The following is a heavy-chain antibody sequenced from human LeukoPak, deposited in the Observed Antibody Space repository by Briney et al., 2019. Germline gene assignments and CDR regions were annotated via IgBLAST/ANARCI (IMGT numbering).Heavy chain of an antibody. V-gene: IGHV3-15*01. CDR1: GFTFSNAW. CDR2: ISSKTNGGTT. CDR3: TTARF. J-gene: IGHJ4*02. Sequence: GGSLRLSCAASGFTFSNAWMSWVRQAPGKGLEWVGRISSKTNGGTTDYAAPVKGRFTISRDDSKKTLYLQMNSLKTEDTAVYYCTTARFWGQGILVTVPS.